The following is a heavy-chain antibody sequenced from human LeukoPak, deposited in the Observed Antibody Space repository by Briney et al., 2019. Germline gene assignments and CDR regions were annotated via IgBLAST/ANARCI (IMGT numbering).Heavy chain of an antibody. Sequence: SVKVSCKASGGTFSSYAISWVRQAPGQGLEWMGGIIPIFGTANYAQKFQGRVTITTDESTSTAYMELRSLRSDDTAVYYCARALFYDSSGRDYWGQGTLVTVSS. V-gene: IGHV1-69*05. J-gene: IGHJ4*02. CDR1: GGTFSSYA. D-gene: IGHD3-22*01. CDR2: IIPIFGTA. CDR3: ARALFYDSSGRDY.